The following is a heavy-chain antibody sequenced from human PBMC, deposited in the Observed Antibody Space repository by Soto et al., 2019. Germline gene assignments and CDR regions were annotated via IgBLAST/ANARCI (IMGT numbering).Heavy chain of an antibody. V-gene: IGHV4-34*01. CDR3: ARAPRIFGVVITGNYGMDV. CDR1: GGSFSGYY. J-gene: IGHJ6*02. D-gene: IGHD3-3*01. CDR2: INHSGST. Sequence: SETLSLTCAVYGGSFSGYYWSWIRQPPGKGLEWIGEINHSGSTNYNPSLKSRVTISVDTSKNQFSLKLSSVTAADTAVYYCARAPRIFGVVITGNYGMDVWGQGTTVTVSS.